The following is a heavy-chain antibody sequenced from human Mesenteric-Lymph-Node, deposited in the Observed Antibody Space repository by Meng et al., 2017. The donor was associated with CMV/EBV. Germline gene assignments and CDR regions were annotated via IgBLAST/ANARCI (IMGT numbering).Heavy chain of an antibody. CDR1: GFTFSSYG. Sequence: GESLKISCAASGFTFSSYGMHWVRQAPGKGLEWVTFIRYDGSNKYFADSVKGRFSISRDNPRNTLYLQMNRLRAEDTAVYYCARGYRTTSWFDAFDIWGQGTMVTVSS. J-gene: IGHJ3*02. V-gene: IGHV3-30*02. CDR3: ARGYRTTSWFDAFDI. CDR2: IRYDGSNK. D-gene: IGHD2-2*01.